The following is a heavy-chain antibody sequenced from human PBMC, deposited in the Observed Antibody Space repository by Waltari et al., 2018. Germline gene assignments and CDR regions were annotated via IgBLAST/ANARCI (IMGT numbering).Heavy chain of an antibody. V-gene: IGHV4-38-2*01. J-gene: IGHJ5*02. CDR1: GYSLRSGYY. Sequence: QVQLQESGPGLVKPSETLSLTCAVSGYSLRSGYYWGWNRRPPGKGLEWIGSIYHSGSTYDNPSLKSRVTISVDTSKDQFSLKLSSVTAADTAVYYCATDSSSWYGGNWFDPWGQGTLVTVSS. CDR3: ATDSSSWYGGNWFDP. CDR2: IYHSGST. D-gene: IGHD6-13*01.